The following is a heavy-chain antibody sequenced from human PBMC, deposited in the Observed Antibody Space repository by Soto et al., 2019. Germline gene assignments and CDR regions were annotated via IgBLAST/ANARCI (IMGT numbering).Heavy chain of an antibody. CDR1: GGSISSSNYY. CDR2: IYYSGNT. Sequence: SETLSLTCTVSGGSISSSNYYWGWIRQPPGKGLEWIGNIYYSGNTNYNPSLKSRVTISVDTSKNQFSLKLSSVTAADTAVYYCLLGSGWKDFDYWGQGTLVTVSS. J-gene: IGHJ4*02. CDR3: LLGSGWKDFDY. D-gene: IGHD3-22*01. V-gene: IGHV4-39*01.